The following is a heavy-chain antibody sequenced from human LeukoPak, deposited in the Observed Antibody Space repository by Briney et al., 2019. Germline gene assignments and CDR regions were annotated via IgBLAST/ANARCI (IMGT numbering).Heavy chain of an antibody. Sequence: AGGSLRLSCAASGFTFSSYAMSWFRRAPGKGLEWVSGSNWNGGSTGYADSVKGRFTISRDNAKNSLYLQMNSLRAEDTALYYCARAWLGGGFDYWGQGTLVTVSS. CDR3: ARAWLGGGFDY. CDR2: SNWNGGST. J-gene: IGHJ4*02. D-gene: IGHD6-19*01. CDR1: GFTFSSYA. V-gene: IGHV3-20*04.